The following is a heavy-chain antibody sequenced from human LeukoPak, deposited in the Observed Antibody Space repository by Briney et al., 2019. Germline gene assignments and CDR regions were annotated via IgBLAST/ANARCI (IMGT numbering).Heavy chain of an antibody. V-gene: IGHV1-46*01. Sequence: ASVKVSCKASGYTFTGYYMHWVRQAPGQGLEWMGWINPSGGSTSYAQKFQGRVTMTRDMSTSTVYMELSSLRSEDTAIYYCARDLVVVVAPLAQAGAFHIWGQGTMVTVSS. D-gene: IGHD2-15*01. CDR2: INPSGGST. CDR1: GYTFTGYY. J-gene: IGHJ3*02. CDR3: ARDLVVVVAPLAQAGAFHI.